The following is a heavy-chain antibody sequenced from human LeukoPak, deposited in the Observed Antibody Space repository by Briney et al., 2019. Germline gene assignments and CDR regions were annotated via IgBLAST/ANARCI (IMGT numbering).Heavy chain of an antibody. CDR2: INPNSGGT. V-gene: IGHV1-2*02. J-gene: IGHJ5*02. D-gene: IGHD3-9*01. CDR3: VSKYEILTGFHNWFDP. Sequence: ASVKVSCKASGYTFTGYYMHWVRQAPGQGLEWMGWINPNSGGTNYAQKFQGRVTMTGDTSISTAYMELSRLRSEDTAVYYCVSKYEILTGFHNWFDPWGQGTLVTVSS. CDR1: GYTFTGYY.